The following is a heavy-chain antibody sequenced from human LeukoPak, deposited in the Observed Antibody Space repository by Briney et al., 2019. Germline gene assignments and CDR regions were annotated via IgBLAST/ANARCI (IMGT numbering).Heavy chain of an antibody. CDR1: GFTFSSYE. V-gene: IGHV3-48*03. D-gene: IGHD3-22*01. J-gene: IGHJ4*02. Sequence: GGSLRLSCAASGFTFSSYEMNWVRQAPGKGLEWVSYISSSGSTIYYADSVKGRFTISRDNAKNSLYLQMNSLRAEDTAVYYCARISGYYLFDYWSQGTLVTVSS. CDR3: ARISGYYLFDY. CDR2: ISSSGSTI.